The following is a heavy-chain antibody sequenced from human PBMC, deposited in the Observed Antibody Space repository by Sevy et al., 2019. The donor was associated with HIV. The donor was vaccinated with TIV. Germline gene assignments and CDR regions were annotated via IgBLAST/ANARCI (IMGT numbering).Heavy chain of an antibody. D-gene: IGHD2-15*01. CDR1: GFTFSSYS. CDR3: VEARGYCSGGTCSDAFEI. CDR2: ISSRSSTI. Sequence: GGSLRLSCAASGFTFSSYSMNWVRQAPGKGLEWVSYISSRSSTIYYADSVKGRFTISRDNAKNSLYLQMNSLRDEDTAVYYCVEARGYCSGGTCSDAFEIWGQGTMVTVSS. V-gene: IGHV3-48*02. J-gene: IGHJ3*02.